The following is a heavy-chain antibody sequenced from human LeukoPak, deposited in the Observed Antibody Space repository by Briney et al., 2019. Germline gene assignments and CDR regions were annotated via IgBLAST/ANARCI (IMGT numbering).Heavy chain of an antibody. CDR2: INPSSGST. V-gene: IGHV1-46*01. Sequence: ASVKVSCKASGYTFTSYYMHWVRQAPGQGLEWMGIINPSSGSTSYAQKFQGRVTMTRDTSTSTVYMELSSLRSEDTAVYYCARRGETAVVPAATFFDYWGQGTLVTVSS. CDR1: GYTFTSYY. D-gene: IGHD2-2*01. CDR3: ARRGETAVVPAATFFDY. J-gene: IGHJ4*02.